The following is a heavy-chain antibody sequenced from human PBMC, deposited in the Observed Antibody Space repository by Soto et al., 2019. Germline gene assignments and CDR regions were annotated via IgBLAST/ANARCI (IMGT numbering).Heavy chain of an antibody. CDR1: GFTFSRHA. V-gene: IGHV3-23*01. CDR3: ARDPYGLDV. CDR2: ISPSGGDT. Sequence: EVQLLASGGGLVEPGGSLRLSCAASGFTFSRHAMSWVRQAPGKGLEWVSAISPSGGDTYYPVSVKGRFTISRDNSKNTLYLQMNSLRAEDTAVYYCARDPYGLDVWGQGTTVTVSS. J-gene: IGHJ6*02.